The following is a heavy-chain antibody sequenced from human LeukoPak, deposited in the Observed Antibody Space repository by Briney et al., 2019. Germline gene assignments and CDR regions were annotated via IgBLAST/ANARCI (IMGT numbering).Heavy chain of an antibody. D-gene: IGHD4-17*01. CDR2: IYYTGST. V-gene: IGHV4-4*08. CDR1: GDSINSYY. CDR3: ARDNGDYYSYYYMDV. J-gene: IGHJ6*03. Sequence: SETLSLTCTVSGDSINSYYWTWIRQAPGKGLEWIGYIYYTGSTNYSPSLKSRVSISIDTSKNQFSLRVNSLTAADTAVYYCARDNGDYYSYYYMDVWGKGTTVTISS.